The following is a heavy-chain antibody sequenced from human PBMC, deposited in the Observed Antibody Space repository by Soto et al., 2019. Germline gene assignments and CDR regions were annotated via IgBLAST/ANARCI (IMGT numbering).Heavy chain of an antibody. CDR1: GYTFTSYG. V-gene: IGHV1-18*01. J-gene: IGHJ4*02. Sequence: QVHLVQSGAEVKKPGASVKVSCKASGYTFTSYGITWVRQAPGQGLEWMGWISAHNGNTDYAQKLQGRVIVTSDTPTSTAYMELRSLLSDDTAVYCCARGRYGDYWGQGALVTVSS. CDR3: ARGRYGDY. CDR2: ISAHNGNT. D-gene: IGHD1-1*01.